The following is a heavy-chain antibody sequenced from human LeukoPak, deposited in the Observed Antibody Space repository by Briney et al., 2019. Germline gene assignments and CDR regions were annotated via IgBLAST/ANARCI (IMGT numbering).Heavy chain of an antibody. V-gene: IGHV1-69*05. CDR3: ATPAAYCGGDCYAYFDY. D-gene: IGHD2-21*02. J-gene: IGHJ4*02. Sequence: SVKVSCKASGGTFSSYAISWVRQAPGQGPEWMGRIIPIFGTANYAQKFQGRVTITTDESTSTAYKELSSLRSEDTAVYYCATPAAYCGGDCYAYFDYWGQGTLVTVSS. CDR2: IIPIFGTA. CDR1: GGTFSSYA.